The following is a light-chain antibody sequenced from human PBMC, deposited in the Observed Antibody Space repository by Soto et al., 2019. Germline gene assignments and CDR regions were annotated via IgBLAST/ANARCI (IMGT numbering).Light chain of an antibody. CDR1: QSVSTN. CDR3: LQYHYWWT. J-gene: IGKJ1*01. CDR2: SAT. Sequence: EIVLTQSPDTLSLSPGETATLSCRASQSVSTNQLAWYQQKRGQAPRLVFHSATTKANAFPSRFSGSGSGAEFTLTIISLQSEDFAVYYCLQYHYWWTFGQGTKVDIK. V-gene: IGKV3D-15*01.